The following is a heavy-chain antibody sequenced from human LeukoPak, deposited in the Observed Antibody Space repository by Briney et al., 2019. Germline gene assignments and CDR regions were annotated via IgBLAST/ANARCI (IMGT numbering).Heavy chain of an antibody. CDR3: ARAHHRRVYDYVWGSYPY. J-gene: IGHJ4*02. CDR2: ISWNSGSI. V-gene: IGHV3-9*01. CDR1: GFTFDDYA. Sequence: PGRSLRLSCAASGFTFDDYAMHWVRRAPGKGLEWVSGISWNSGSIGYADSVKGRFTISRDNAKNSLYLQMNSLRAEDTAVYYCARAHHRRVYDYVWGSYPYWGQGTLVTVSS. D-gene: IGHD3-16*02.